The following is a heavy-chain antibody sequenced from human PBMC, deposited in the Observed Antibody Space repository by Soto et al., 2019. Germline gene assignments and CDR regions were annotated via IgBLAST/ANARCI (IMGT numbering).Heavy chain of an antibody. CDR3: ARHRGNTVMLIIDS. V-gene: IGHV5-51*01. CDR1: GYPFTNYW. D-gene: IGHD3-16*01. J-gene: IGHJ4*02. Sequence: GESLKISCKASGYPFTNYWIAWVRQMPGKGPEWMGIIYPDDSDTRYSLSFEGRVTFSADKSTNTAYLQWSSLEASDTAMYFCARHRGNTVMLIIDSWGQGTQVTVSS. CDR2: IYPDDSDT.